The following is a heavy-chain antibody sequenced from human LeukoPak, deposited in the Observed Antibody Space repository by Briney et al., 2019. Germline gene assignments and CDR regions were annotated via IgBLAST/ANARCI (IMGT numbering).Heavy chain of an antibody. CDR1: GFTFSNAW. D-gene: IGHD6-13*01. CDR2: IKGKTDDGTT. J-gene: IGHJ4*02. V-gene: IGHV3-15*01. Sequence: PGGSLRLSCAASGFTFSNAWMSWVRQVPGKGLEWVGRIKGKTDDGTTDYAAPVIGRFNISRDDSKNTLYLQMNSLKSEDTALYYCTTGGLWYVDYWGQGILVTVSS. CDR3: TTGGLWYVDY.